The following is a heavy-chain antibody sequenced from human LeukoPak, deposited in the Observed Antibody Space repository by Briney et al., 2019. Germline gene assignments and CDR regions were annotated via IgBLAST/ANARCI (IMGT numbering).Heavy chain of an antibody. CDR1: GLSFSSFA. Sequence: KPGGSLRLFCAASGLSFSSFAMSWVRQGPARGLEWVSSIRGNGETFYADSVKGRFTVSRDNPKNTLYLQMNSLRAEDTAVYFYAKRGVVIRVILVGFHKETNYFDSWGQGALVTVSS. D-gene: IGHD3-22*01. CDR3: AKRGVVIRVILVGFHKETNYFDS. V-gene: IGHV3-23*01. J-gene: IGHJ4*02. CDR2: IRGNGET.